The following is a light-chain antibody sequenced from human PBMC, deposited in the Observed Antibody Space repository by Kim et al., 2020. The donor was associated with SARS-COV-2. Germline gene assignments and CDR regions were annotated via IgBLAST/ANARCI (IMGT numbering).Light chain of an antibody. V-gene: IGLV2-11*01. Sequence: QSALTQPRSVSGSPGQSVTISCTGTSSDVGGYNYVSWYQQHPGKAPKLMIYDVSKRPSGVPDRFSGSKSGNTASMTISGLQAEDEADYYCCSYAGSPRVLGGGTQLNVL. CDR2: DVS. CDR1: SSDVGGYNY. CDR3: CSYAGSPRV. J-gene: IGLJ3*02.